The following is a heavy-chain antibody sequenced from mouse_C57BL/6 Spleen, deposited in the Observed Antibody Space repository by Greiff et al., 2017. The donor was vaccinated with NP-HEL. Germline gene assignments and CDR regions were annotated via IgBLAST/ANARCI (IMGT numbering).Heavy chain of an antibody. CDR1: GYSITSGYY. Sequence: EVHLVESGPGLVKPSQSLSLTCSVTGYSITSGYYWNWIRQFPGNKLEWMGYISYDGSNNYNPSLKNRISITRDTSKNQFFLKLNSVTTEDTATYYCAREHYYGSSYGGGYFDVWGTGTTVTVSS. CDR3: AREHYYGSSYGGGYFDV. V-gene: IGHV3-6*01. J-gene: IGHJ1*03. CDR2: ISYDGSN. D-gene: IGHD1-1*01.